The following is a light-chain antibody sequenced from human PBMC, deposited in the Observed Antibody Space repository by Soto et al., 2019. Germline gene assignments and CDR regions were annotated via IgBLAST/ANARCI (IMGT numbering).Light chain of an antibody. V-gene: IGLV2-14*01. CDR2: EVT. CDR1: SSDVGGYNY. Sequence: QSALTQPASVSGSPGQSITFSCTGTSSDVGGYNYVSWYQQHPGKAPKLIIYEVTNRPSGVSNRFSGSKSGNTASLTISGLQAEDDADYYCSSYSSSTHYVFGTGTKLTVL. J-gene: IGLJ1*01. CDR3: SSYSSSTHYV.